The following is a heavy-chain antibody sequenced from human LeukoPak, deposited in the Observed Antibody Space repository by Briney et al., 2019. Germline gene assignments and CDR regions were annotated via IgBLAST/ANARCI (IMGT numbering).Heavy chain of an antibody. Sequence: SETLPLTCTVSGGSNSGYFWGWIRQPAGSGLERIGRVYSSGDTDYNPSLRSRVAMSLDTSKNQFSLRVNSVTAADTAVYYCVRSGYFSGSYFDPWSQGILVTVSS. V-gene: IGHV4-4*07. D-gene: IGHD3-22*01. J-gene: IGHJ5*02. CDR1: GGSNSGYF. CDR3: VRSGYFSGSYFDP. CDR2: VYSSGDT.